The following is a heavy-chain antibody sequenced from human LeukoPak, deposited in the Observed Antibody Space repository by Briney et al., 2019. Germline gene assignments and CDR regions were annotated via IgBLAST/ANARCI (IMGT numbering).Heavy chain of an antibody. CDR3: IRDLNWNYGDY. D-gene: IGHD1-7*01. J-gene: IGHJ4*02. V-gene: IGHV3-23*01. CDR1: GFTFSKYH. CDR2: IGGDGQST. Sequence: PGGSLRLSCVASGFTFSKYHMAWVRQAPGKGLEWVSGIGGDGQSTYYADSVKGRFTISRDNAKNTLYLQMDSLRAEDTAVYYCIRDLNWNYGDYWGQGSLVTVSS.